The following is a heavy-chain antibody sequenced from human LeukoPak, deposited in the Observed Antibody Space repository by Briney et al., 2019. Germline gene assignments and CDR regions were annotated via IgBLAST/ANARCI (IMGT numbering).Heavy chain of an antibody. CDR1: GGTFSSYA. V-gene: IGHV1-69*06. D-gene: IGHD1-26*01. CDR3: ARKGATLRYFDL. J-gene: IGHJ2*01. Sequence: SVKVSCKASGGTFSSYAISWVRQAPGQGLEWMGGIIPIFGTANYAQKFQGRVTITADKSTSTAYMELSSLRSEDTAVYYCARKGATLRYFDLWGRGTLVTVSS. CDR2: IIPIFGTA.